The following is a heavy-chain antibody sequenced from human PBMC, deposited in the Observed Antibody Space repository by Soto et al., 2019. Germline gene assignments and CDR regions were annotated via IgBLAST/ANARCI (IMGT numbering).Heavy chain of an antibody. V-gene: IGHV4-34*01. J-gene: IGHJ4*02. CDR2: INHSGRT. D-gene: IGHD6-19*01. CDR1: GGSFSGYY. Sequence: QVQLQQWGAGLLKPSETLSLTCGVSGGSFSGYYWNWIRQPPGKGLEWIGEINHSGRTHYSPSLESRVTISLDTSRNQFSLRLNSVTAADTAGYYCARAAYSSGWDAPGFDYWGQGTLVTVSS. CDR3: ARAAYSSGWDAPGFDY.